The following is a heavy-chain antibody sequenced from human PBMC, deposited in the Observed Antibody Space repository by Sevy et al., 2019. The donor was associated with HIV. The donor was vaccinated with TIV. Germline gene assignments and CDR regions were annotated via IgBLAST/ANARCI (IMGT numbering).Heavy chain of an antibody. CDR2: ISGSGGST. V-gene: IGHV3-23*01. D-gene: IGHD6-19*01. CDR1: GFTFSSYA. J-gene: IGHJ5*02. Sequence: GGSLRLSCAASGFTFSSYAMSWVRQAPGKGLEWVSAISGSGGSTYYADSVKGRFTISRDNSKNTLYLQMKSLRAEDTAVYYCAKFPYSSGWYNWFDPWGQGTLVTVSS. CDR3: AKFPYSSGWYNWFDP.